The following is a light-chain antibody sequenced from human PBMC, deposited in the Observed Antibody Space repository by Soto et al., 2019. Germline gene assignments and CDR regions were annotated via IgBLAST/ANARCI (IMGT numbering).Light chain of an antibody. Sequence: QSALTQPASVSGSPGQSITISCTGTSSDVGGYNYVSWYQQHPGKAPKLMIYDVSNRPSGVSNRFSGSKSGNTASLTISGLQAEDEADYYCSSYTSCSTLYFFGTGTKVTV. J-gene: IGLJ1*01. V-gene: IGLV2-14*01. CDR3: SSYTSCSTLYF. CDR1: SSDVGGYNY. CDR2: DVS.